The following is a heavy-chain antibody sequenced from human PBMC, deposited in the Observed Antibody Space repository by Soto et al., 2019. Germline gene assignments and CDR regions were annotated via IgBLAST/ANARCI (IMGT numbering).Heavy chain of an antibody. CDR1: GLSLSTSGVG. D-gene: IGHD1-26*01. CDR3: AHRLPGAGAFDY. CDR2: IYWDDDK. Sequence: QITLKEAGPTLVKPTQTLTLTCTLSGLSLSTSGVGVGWIRQPPGKALEWLALIYWDDDKRYSPSLKSRLTITKDTSKNQVVLTMTNMDPVDTGTYYCAHRLPGAGAFDYWGQGTLVTVSS. V-gene: IGHV2-5*02. J-gene: IGHJ4*02.